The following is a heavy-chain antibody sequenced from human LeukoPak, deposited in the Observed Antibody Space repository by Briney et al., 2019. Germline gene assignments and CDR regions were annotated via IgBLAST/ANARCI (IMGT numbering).Heavy chain of an antibody. J-gene: IGHJ4*02. CDR2: IIPIFGTA. CDR1: GGTFSSYA. CDR3: ARVGIAAAGNPFDY. D-gene: IGHD6-13*01. Sequence: ASVKVSCKASGGTFSSYAISWVRQAPGQGLEWMGRIIPIFGTANYAQKFQGRVTITTDESTSTAYMELSSLRSEDPAVYYCARVGIAAAGNPFDYWGQGTLVTVSS. V-gene: IGHV1-69*05.